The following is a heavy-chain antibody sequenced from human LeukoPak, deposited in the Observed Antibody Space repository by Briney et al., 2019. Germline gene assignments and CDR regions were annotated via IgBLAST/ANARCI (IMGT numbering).Heavy chain of an antibody. V-gene: IGHV3-74*01. J-gene: IGHJ4*02. Sequence: PGGSLRLSXAASGFTFSSYWMHWVRQVPGKGLVWVSRMENDGSSASYADSVQGRFTISRDNAKNTLYLQMNSLRAEDTAVYYCARVGYGGWNLEYWGQGTLVTVSS. CDR2: MENDGSSA. CDR3: ARVGYGGWNLEY. D-gene: IGHD6-19*01. CDR1: GFTFSSYW.